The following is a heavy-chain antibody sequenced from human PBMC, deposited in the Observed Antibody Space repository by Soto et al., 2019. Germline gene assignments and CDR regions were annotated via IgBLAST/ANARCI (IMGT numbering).Heavy chain of an antibody. V-gene: IGHV4-39*01. D-gene: IGHD2-21*02. J-gene: IGHJ6*02. CDR2: IYYSGST. CDR3: ASPYCGGDCYSDYYYGMDV. CDR1: GGSISSGGYS. Sequence: SETLSLTCAVSGGSISSGGYSWSWIRQPPGKGLEWIGSIYYSGSTYYNPSLKSRVTISVDTSKNQFSLKLSSVTAADTAVYYCASPYCGGDCYSDYYYGMDVWGQGTTVTVSS.